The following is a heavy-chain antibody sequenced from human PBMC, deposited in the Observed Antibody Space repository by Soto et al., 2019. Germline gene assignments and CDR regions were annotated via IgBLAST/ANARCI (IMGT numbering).Heavy chain of an antibody. CDR2: ISGSGDST. CDR1: GFTFITYA. V-gene: IGHV3-23*01. CDR3: AKEGSSGWSFDY. Sequence: EVQLLESGGGLVQPGGSLRLSCAASGFTFITYAMNWVRQAPGKGLEWVSGISGSGDSTYYADSVKGRFTVSRDNSKNTLYLQMNSLRAEDTDVFYCAKEGSSGWSFDYWGQGTLVTVSS. D-gene: IGHD6-19*01. J-gene: IGHJ4*02.